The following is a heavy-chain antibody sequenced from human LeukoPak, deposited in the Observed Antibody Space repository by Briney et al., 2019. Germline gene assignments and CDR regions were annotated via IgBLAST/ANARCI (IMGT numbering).Heavy chain of an antibody. J-gene: IGHJ2*01. CDR1: GFTFSSFS. CDR3: ARGYSTSWYHFWYFDL. D-gene: IGHD6-13*01. Sequence: GGSLRLSCAASGFTFSSFSMSWIRQAPGRGLEWVSSISSGGDSYIYYADSVEGRFTISRDNAKDSLYLQMNSLRAEDTAVYYCARGYSTSWYHFWYFDLWGRGTLVTVSS. CDR2: ISSGGDSYI. V-gene: IGHV3-21*01.